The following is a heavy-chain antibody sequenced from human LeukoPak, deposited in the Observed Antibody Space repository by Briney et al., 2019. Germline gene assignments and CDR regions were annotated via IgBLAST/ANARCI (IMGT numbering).Heavy chain of an antibody. J-gene: IGHJ6*03. CDR1: GFTFSSYG. CDR3: AKDTVKVTTIRRVPHYMDV. Sequence: GGSLRLSCAASGFTFSSYGMHWVRQAPGKGLEWVAFIRYDGSNKCYADSVKGRFTISRGNSKNTLYLQMNSLRAEDTAVYYCAKDTVKVTTIRRVPHYMDVWGKGTTVTISS. D-gene: IGHD5-12*01. CDR2: IRYDGSNK. V-gene: IGHV3-30*02.